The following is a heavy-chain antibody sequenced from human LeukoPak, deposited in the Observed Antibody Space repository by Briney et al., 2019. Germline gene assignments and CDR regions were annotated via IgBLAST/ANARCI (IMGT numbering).Heavy chain of an antibody. CDR2: IYTSGRT. D-gene: IGHD2-2*01. V-gene: IGHV4-61*02. CDR1: GCSISSGSYF. CDR3: ARAGLFYQLLLFDP. Sequence: SETLSLTCTVSGCSISSGSYFWSWIRQPAGKGLEWIGRIYTSGRTNYNPSLKSRVTISVDTSKNQYSLKLTPVTAADTAVYYCARAGLFYQLLLFDPWGQGTLVTVSS. J-gene: IGHJ5*02.